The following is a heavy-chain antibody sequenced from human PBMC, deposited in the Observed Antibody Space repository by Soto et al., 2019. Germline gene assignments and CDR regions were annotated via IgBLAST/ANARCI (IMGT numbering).Heavy chain of an antibody. V-gene: IGHV3-30*03. CDR2: ISYDGSNK. CDR1: GFTFSSYG. Sequence: LRLSCAASGFTFSSYGMHWVRQAPGEGLEWVAVISYDGSNKYYADSVKGRFTISRDNSKNTLYLQMNSLRAEDTAVYYCAISGGIAVAGAEYFQHWGQGTLVTVSS. D-gene: IGHD6-19*01. CDR3: AISGGIAVAGAEYFQH. J-gene: IGHJ1*01.